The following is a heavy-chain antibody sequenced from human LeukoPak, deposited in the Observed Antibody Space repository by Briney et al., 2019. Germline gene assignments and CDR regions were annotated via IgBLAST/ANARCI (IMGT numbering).Heavy chain of an antibody. CDR3: AKSPPTGYSYYFDY. CDR2: IYYSGST. J-gene: IGHJ4*02. Sequence: SETLSLTCTVSGGSISSGGYYWSWIRQHPGKGLEWIGYIYYSGSTYYNPSLKSRVTISVDTSKNQFSPKLSSVTAADTAVYYCAKSPPTGYSYYFDYWGQGTLVTVSS. V-gene: IGHV4-31*03. CDR1: GGSISSGGYY. D-gene: IGHD3-9*01.